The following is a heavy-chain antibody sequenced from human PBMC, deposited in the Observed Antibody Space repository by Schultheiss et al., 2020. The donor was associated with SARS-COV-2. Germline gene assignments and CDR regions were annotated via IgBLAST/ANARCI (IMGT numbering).Heavy chain of an antibody. J-gene: IGHJ6*02. CDR2: IIPIFGTA. Sequence: SVKVSCKASGGTFSSYAISWVRQAPGQGLEWMGGIIPIFGTANYAQKFQGRVTMTRDTSTSTAYMELRSLRSDDTAVYYCARGAWRLPNYYYGMDVWGQGTTVTVSS. CDR1: GGTFSSYA. CDR3: ARGAWRLPNYYYGMDV. V-gene: IGHV1-69*05. D-gene: IGHD2-21*01.